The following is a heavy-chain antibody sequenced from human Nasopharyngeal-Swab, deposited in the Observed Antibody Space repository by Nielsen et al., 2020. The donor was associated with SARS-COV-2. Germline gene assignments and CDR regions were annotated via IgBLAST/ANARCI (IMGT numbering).Heavy chain of an antibody. CDR2: INHSGST. J-gene: IGHJ6*03. CDR1: GVSFSGYY. CDR3: ARERQLPQYYYYYYYMDV. Sequence: SETLSLTCAVYGVSFSGYYWSWIRQPPRKGLEWIGEINHSGSTNYNPSLKSRVTISVDTSKNQFSLKLSSVTAADTAVYYCARERQLPQYYYYYYYMDVWGKGTTVTVSS. D-gene: IGHD2-2*01. V-gene: IGHV4-34*01.